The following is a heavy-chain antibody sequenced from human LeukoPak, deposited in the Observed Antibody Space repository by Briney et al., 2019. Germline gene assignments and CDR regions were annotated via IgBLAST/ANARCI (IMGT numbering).Heavy chain of an antibody. D-gene: IGHD3-10*01. CDR1: GFTFSSYW. CDR3: ARAFSASYYGSGSYWCY. Sequence: GGSLRLSCAASGFTFSSYWMSWVRQAPGKGLEWVANIKQDGSEKYYVDSVKGRFTISRDNAKNSLYLQMNSLRAEDTAVYYCARAFSASYYGSGSYWCYWGQGTLVTVSS. V-gene: IGHV3-7*01. J-gene: IGHJ4*02. CDR2: IKQDGSEK.